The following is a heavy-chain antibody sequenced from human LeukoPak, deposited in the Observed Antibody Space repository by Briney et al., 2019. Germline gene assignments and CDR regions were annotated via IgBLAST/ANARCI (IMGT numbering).Heavy chain of an antibody. CDR1: GGSVNSYY. J-gene: IGHJ5*02. Sequence: KPSETLSLTCTVSGGSVNSYYWTWIRQPPGRGLEWIGYIYYSGTTEYNPFLKSRVTISKDTSKNQLSLRLTSLTAADTALYYCARIPAAGSMGWFDPWGQGTLVTVSS. D-gene: IGHD6-13*01. CDR2: IYYSGTT. V-gene: IGHV4-59*02. CDR3: ARIPAAGSMGWFDP.